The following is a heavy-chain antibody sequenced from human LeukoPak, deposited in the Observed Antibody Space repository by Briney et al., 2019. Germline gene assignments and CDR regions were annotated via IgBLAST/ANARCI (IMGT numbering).Heavy chain of an antibody. Sequence: SQTLSLTCAISGDSVSSNSAAWNWIRQSPSRGLEWLGRTYYRSKWYNDYAVSVKSRITINPDTSKNQFSLKLNSVTAADTATYYCARDEGGSTRPPPAYNWFDPWGQGTLVTVSS. J-gene: IGHJ5*02. V-gene: IGHV6-1*01. CDR3: ARDEGGSTRPPPAYNWFDP. CDR1: GDSVSSNSAA. CDR2: TYYRSKWYN. D-gene: IGHD1-1*01.